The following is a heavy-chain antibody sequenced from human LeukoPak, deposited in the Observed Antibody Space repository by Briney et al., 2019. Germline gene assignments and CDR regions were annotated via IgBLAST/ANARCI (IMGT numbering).Heavy chain of an antibody. V-gene: IGHV4-59*08. D-gene: IGHD3-10*01. CDR2: IYYSGST. Sequence: SETLSLTCTVSGGSISSYYWSWIRQPPGKGLEWIGYIYYSGSTNYNPSLKSRVTISVDTSKNQFSLKLSSVTAADAAVYYCARRGFPYGSGSFDYWGQGTLVTVSS. CDR1: GGSISSYY. J-gene: IGHJ4*02. CDR3: ARRGFPYGSGSFDY.